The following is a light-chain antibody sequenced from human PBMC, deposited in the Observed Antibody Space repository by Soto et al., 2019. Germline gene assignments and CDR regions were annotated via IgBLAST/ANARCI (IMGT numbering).Light chain of an antibody. Sequence: DIQMTQSPSTLSASVGDRVTITCRASLSISCWLAWYQQKPGKANKVLIYKASSLESGGPSRFSGSGSVTECTLTISSLQPDDFATYYCQQYNTYPWTVGQGTQVEIK. V-gene: IGKV1-5*03. CDR3: QQYNTYPWT. CDR2: KAS. J-gene: IGKJ1*01. CDR1: LSISCW.